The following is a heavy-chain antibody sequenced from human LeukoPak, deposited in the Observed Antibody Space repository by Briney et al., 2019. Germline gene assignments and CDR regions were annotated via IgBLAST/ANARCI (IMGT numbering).Heavy chain of an antibody. CDR3: FTGSRYYYDS. D-gene: IGHD1-14*01. CDR1: GFPFTRNA. Sequence: PGMSLRLSCVASGFPFTRNAMHWVRQAPGKGLEWVAVTSPDGSEQYYADSVKGRFTISRDNSKNTVFLQMNSLTTEDTAVYSCFTGSRYYYDSWGQGTLVTVSS. CDR2: TSPDGSEQ. J-gene: IGHJ4*02. V-gene: IGHV3-30*01.